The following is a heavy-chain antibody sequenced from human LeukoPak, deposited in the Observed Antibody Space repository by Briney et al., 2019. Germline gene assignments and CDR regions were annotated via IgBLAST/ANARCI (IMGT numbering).Heavy chain of an antibody. CDR3: ARDPGEPAYYYYGMDV. CDR1: GYTFTSYG. Sequence: ASVKVSCKASGYTFTSYGISWVRQAPGQGLEWMGWISTYNGNTNYAQKLQGRVTMTTDTSTSTAYMELRSLRSDDTAVYYCARDPGEPAYYYYGMDVWGQGTTVTVSS. V-gene: IGHV1-18*01. D-gene: IGHD1-14*01. J-gene: IGHJ6*02. CDR2: ISTYNGNT.